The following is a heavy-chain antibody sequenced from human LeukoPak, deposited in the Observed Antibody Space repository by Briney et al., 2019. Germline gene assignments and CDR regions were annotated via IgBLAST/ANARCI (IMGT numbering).Heavy chain of an antibody. V-gene: IGHV3-23*01. CDR1: GFTFSSYA. D-gene: IGHD3-22*01. J-gene: IGHJ4*02. CDR2: ISGSGGST. CDR3: AKAPFYYYDSSYFDY. Sequence: GGSLRLSCAASGFTFSSYAMSWVRQAPGKGLEWVSAISGSGGSTYYADSVKGRFTTSRDNSKNTLYLQMNSLRAEDTAVYYCAKAPFYYYDSSYFDYWGQGTLVTVSS.